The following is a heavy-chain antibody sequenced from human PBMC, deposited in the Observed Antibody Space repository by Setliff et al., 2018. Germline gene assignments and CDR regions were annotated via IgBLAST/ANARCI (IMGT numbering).Heavy chain of an antibody. CDR1: GGSFSSYG. V-gene: IGHV1-69*05. CDR3: ARASRGGSLNYYYYYMDV. J-gene: IGHJ6*03. Sequence: SVKVSCKASGGSFSSYGITWVRQAPGQGLEWMGGTIPMFGTTNYAQKFQGRVTIITDESTSTAYMELSSLRSEDTAVYYCARASRGGSLNYYYYYMDVWGKGTTVTVSS. CDR2: TIPMFGTT. D-gene: IGHD3-16*01.